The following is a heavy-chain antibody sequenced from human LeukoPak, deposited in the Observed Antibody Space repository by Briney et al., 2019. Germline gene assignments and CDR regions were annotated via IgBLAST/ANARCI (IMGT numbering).Heavy chain of an antibody. CDR1: GGSFSGYY. CDR2: INHSGST. D-gene: IGHD3-10*01. V-gene: IGHV4-34*01. J-gene: IGHJ4*02. Sequence: PSETLSLTCAVYGGSFSGYYWSWIRQPPGKGLEWIGEINHSGSTNYNPSLKSRVTISVDTSKNQFSLKLSSVTAADTAVYYCARARRPMVRGVIYDYWGQGTLVTVSS. CDR3: ARARRPMVRGVIYDY.